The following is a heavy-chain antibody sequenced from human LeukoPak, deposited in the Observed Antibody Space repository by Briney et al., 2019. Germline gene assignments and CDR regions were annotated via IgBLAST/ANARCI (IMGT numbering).Heavy chain of an antibody. J-gene: IGHJ6*02. CDR3: AREKGIVAGLYYYYGMDV. CDR1: GGSINRSYYY. CDR2: IYYSGST. V-gene: IGHV4-61*01. D-gene: IGHD6-19*01. Sequence: SETLSLTCTVSGGSINRSYYYWGWIRQPPGKGLEWIGYIYYSGSTNYNPSLKSRVTISVDTSKNQFSLKLSSVTAADTAVYYCAREKGIVAGLYYYYGMDVWGQGTTVTVSS.